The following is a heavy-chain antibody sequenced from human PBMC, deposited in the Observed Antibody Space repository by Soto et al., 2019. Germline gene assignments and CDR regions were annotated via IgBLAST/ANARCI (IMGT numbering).Heavy chain of an antibody. D-gene: IGHD3-9*01. CDR1: GGSFSGYY. CDR2: INHSGST. CDR3: ARGSPYYDILTGYSD. Sequence: QVQLQQWGAGLLKPSETLSLTCAVYGGSFSGYYWSWIRQPPGKGLEWIGEINHSGSTNYNPSLKSRVTISVDTSKNQFSLKLSSVTAADTAVYYCARGSPYYDILTGYSDWGQGTLVTVSS. J-gene: IGHJ4*02. V-gene: IGHV4-34*01.